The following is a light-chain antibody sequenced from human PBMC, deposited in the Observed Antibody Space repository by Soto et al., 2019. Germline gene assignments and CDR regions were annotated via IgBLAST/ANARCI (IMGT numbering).Light chain of an antibody. J-gene: IGLJ2*01. Sequence: QSVLTQPPSASXTPGQTVTISCSGSSSNIGLNDVHWYRQLSGTAPQILIYDTNQQATGVPDRFSGSRSGTSASLAIHGLQSEDEADYHCAAWDDSLNGPVFGGGTKLTVL. CDR2: DTN. V-gene: IGLV1-44*01. CDR3: AAWDDSLNGPV. CDR1: SSNIGLND.